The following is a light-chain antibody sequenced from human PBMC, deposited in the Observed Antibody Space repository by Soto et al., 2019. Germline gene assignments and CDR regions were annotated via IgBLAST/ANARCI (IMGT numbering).Light chain of an antibody. CDR3: SSYAASNNFYFV. V-gene: IGLV2-8*01. J-gene: IGLJ3*02. CDR1: SSDVGGYNY. CDR2: EVT. Sequence: QSLLTQPPSASGSPGQSVTISCTGTSSDVGGYNYVSWYQQYPGRAPKLMIYEVTKRPSGVPDRFSGSKSGNAASLTVSGLQADDEADYYCSSYAASNNFYFVFGGGTKVTVL.